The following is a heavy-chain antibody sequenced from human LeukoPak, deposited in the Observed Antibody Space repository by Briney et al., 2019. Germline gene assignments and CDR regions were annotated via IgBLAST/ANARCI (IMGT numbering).Heavy chain of an antibody. CDR1: GFTFSSYA. Sequence: GGSLRLSCAASGFTFSSYAMSWVRQAPGKGLECISGFSGSGGSTYYAHSVKGRFTISRDNSKNTVYLQINSLRAEDTAVYFCARDLGTNDAFDIWGQGTMLTVSS. CDR3: ARDLGTNDAFDI. J-gene: IGHJ3*02. D-gene: IGHD7-27*01. CDR2: FSGSGGST. V-gene: IGHV3-23*01.